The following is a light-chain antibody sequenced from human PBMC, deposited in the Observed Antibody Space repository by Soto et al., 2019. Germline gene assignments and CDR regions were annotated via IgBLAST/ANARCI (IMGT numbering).Light chain of an antibody. Sequence: AIRMTQSPSSFSASTGDRVTITCRASQGISSYLAWYQQKPGKAPKLLIYAASTLQSGVPSRFSGSGSGTDFTLTISCLQSEEFATYDCQQYYSYPLTVGGGAKVDIK. CDR1: QGISSY. V-gene: IGKV1-8*01. CDR3: QQYYSYPLT. CDR2: AAS. J-gene: IGKJ4*01.